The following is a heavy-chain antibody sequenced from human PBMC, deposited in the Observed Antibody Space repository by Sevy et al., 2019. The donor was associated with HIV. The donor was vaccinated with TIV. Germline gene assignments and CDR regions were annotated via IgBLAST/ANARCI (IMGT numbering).Heavy chain of an antibody. CDR3: AREVKNYDYIWGSFPPTNYYYYYGMDV. V-gene: IGHV3-11*06. D-gene: IGHD3-16*01. Sequence: GGSLRLSCAASGFTFSDYYMSWIRQAPGKGLEWVSYISSSSSYTNYADSEKGRFTISRDNAKNSLYLQMNSLRAEDTAVYYCAREVKNYDYIWGSFPPTNYYYYYGMDVWGQGTTVTVSS. J-gene: IGHJ6*02. CDR1: GFTFSDYY. CDR2: ISSSSSYT.